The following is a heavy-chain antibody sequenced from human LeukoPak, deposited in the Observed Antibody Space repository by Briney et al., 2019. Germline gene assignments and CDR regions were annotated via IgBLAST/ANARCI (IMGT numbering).Heavy chain of an antibody. CDR2: IYYSGST. CDR3: ARVAAAAGYYFDY. Sequence: PETLSLTCSVSGGSISRYYWSWIRQPPGKGLEWIGYIYYSGSTNYNPSLKSRVTISVDTSKNQFSLQLSSVTAADTAVYYCARVAAAAGYYFDYWGQGTLVTVSS. CDR1: GGSISRYY. V-gene: IGHV4-59*01. J-gene: IGHJ4*02. D-gene: IGHD6-13*01.